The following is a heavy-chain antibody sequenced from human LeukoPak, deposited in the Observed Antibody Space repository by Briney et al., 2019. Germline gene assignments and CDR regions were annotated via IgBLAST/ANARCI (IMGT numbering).Heavy chain of an antibody. V-gene: IGHV4-4*07. CDR1: GGSISSYY. D-gene: IGHD3-22*01. CDR2: IYTSGST. J-gene: IGHJ2*01. CDR3: ARAYYFDSSAYYAPRWYFDL. Sequence: SETLSLTCTVSGGSISSYYWSWIRQPAGKGLEWIGRIYTSGSTNYNPSLKSRVTMSVDTSKNQFSLKLSSVTAADTAVYYCARAYYFDSSAYYAPRWYFDLWGRGTLVTVSS.